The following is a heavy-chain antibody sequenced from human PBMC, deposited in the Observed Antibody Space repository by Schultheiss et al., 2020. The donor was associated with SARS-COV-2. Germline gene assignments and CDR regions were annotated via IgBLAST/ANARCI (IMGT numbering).Heavy chain of an antibody. V-gene: IGHV3-15*01. CDR3: ARDRGSIAASDAFDI. CDR2: IKSKTDGGTT. Sequence: GESLKISCAASGFTFSNYWMHWVRQAPGKGLEWVGRIKSKTDGGTTYYADSVKGRFTISRDNSKNTLYLQMNSLRAEDTAVYYCARDRGSIAASDAFDIWGQGTMVTVSS. CDR1: GFTFSNYW. J-gene: IGHJ3*02. D-gene: IGHD6-6*01.